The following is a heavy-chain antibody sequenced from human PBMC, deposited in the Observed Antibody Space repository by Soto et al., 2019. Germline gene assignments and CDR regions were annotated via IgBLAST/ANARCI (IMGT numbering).Heavy chain of an antibody. J-gene: IGHJ4*02. CDR3: ARVTPSGDSDL. CDR2: LNTYNGNT. CDR1: GYAFTIYG. D-gene: IGHD6-19*01. Sequence: QVQLVQSGDAVKKPGASVKVSCKASGYAFTIYGLSWVRQAPGQGLEWMGWLNTYNGNTKNAQMLQGRVTMTTDTATSTAYMELRSLRSDDTAVYYCARVTPSGDSDLWGQGTLVTVSA. V-gene: IGHV1-18*04.